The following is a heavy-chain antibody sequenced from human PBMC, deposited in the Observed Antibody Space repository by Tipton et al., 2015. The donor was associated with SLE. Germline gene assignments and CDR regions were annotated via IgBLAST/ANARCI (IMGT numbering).Heavy chain of an antibody. V-gene: IGHV4-38-2*01. Sequence: PGLVKPSETLSLTCAVSGYSISSGYYWGWIRQPPGKGLEWIGSIYHSGSTYYNPSLKSRVTISVDTSKNQFSLKLSSVTAADTAVYYCASSKTGTTNAFDYWGQGTLVTVSS. CDR1: GYSISSGYY. D-gene: IGHD1-7*01. J-gene: IGHJ4*02. CDR2: IYHSGST. CDR3: ASSKTGTTNAFDY.